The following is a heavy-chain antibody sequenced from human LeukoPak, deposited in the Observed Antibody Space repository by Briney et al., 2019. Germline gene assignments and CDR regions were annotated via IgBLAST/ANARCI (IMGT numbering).Heavy chain of an antibody. CDR1: GASISDSSYY. CDR3: ARSRGWTEY. J-gene: IGHJ4*02. V-gene: IGHV4-39*01. Sequence: SETLSLTCTVSGASISDSSYYWGWIRQPPGKGLEWIGSIYYSGSTYYNPSLKSRVTISVDTSKNQFSLKLSSVTAADTAVYYCARSRGWTEYWGQGTLVTVSS. CDR2: IYYSGST. D-gene: IGHD6-19*01.